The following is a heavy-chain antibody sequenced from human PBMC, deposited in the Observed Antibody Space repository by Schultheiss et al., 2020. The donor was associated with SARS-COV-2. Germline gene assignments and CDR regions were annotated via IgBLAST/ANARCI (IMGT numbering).Heavy chain of an antibody. CDR2: IYYSGST. CDR3: ATTTVTTMYFDY. V-gene: IGHV4-59*06. CDR1: GGSISSYY. J-gene: IGHJ4*02. Sequence: SETLSLTCTVSGGSISSYYWSWIRQPAGKGLEWIGYIYYSGSTYYNPSLKSRVTISVDTSKNQFSLKLSSVTAADTAVYYCATTTVTTMYFDYWGQGTLVTVSS. D-gene: IGHD4-17*01.